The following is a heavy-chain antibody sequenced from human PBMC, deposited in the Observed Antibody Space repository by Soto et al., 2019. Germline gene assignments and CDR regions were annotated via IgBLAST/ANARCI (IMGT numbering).Heavy chain of an antibody. D-gene: IGHD3-10*01. J-gene: IGHJ4*02. CDR3: AKGAGSDSGRY. CDR2: ISGSGDST. Sequence: EVQLLESGGALVQPGGSLRLSCAASGFTFINYAMNWVRQAPGKGLEWVSAISGSGDSTYYADSVKGRFTISRDNSKNRLYLQMNSLRADETAVYYCAKGAGSDSGRYWGQGTLVTVSS. CDR1: GFTFINYA. V-gene: IGHV3-23*01.